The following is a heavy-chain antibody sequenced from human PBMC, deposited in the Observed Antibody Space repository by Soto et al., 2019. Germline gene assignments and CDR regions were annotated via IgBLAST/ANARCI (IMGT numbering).Heavy chain of an antibody. V-gene: IGHV3-23*01. Sequence: EVQLLESGGELVQPGGSLRLSCAASGFAFSSYSLSWVRRAPGKGLEWVSGISGTGYSRYYIDSVKGRFTISRDNSKNTLYLQMNSLRVEDTAVYYCARSLGNHWNAYYFYYWGQRTLVTVSS. D-gene: IGHD1-1*01. CDR2: ISGTGYSR. CDR1: GFAFSSYS. J-gene: IGHJ4*02. CDR3: ARSLGNHWNAYYFYY.